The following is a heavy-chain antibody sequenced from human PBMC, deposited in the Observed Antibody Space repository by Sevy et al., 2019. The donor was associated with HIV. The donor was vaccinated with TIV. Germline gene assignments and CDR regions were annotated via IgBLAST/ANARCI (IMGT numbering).Heavy chain of an antibody. CDR2: IRQDGSEK. J-gene: IGHJ6*01. CDR1: GFTFRNFW. D-gene: IGHD3-10*02. V-gene: IGHV3-7*01. CDR3: AKSCFCSGTSYGMDL. Sequence: GGSLRLSCAVSGFTFRNFWMSWVRQAPGKGLEWVANIRQDGSEKYYVDSVRGRFTISRDNAKNSLFLQLDRLRADDTAIYYCAKSCFCSGTSYGMDLWGRGTTVTVSS.